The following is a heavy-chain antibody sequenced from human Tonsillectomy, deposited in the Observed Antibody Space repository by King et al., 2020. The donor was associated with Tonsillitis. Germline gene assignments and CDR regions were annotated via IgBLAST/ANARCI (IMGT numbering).Heavy chain of an antibody. CDR2: ISYSGYT. Sequence: MQLQESGPGLVKPSETLSLTCTVSGGSISSYYWSWIRQPPGKGLEWIGYISYSGYTNYNPSLKSRVTISVDTSKNQFSLKVSSVTAADTAVYYCARRVPAAILEAFDIWGQGTMVTVSS. V-gene: IGHV4-59*01. CDR3: ARRVPAAILEAFDI. CDR1: GGSISSYY. D-gene: IGHD2-2*02. J-gene: IGHJ3*02.